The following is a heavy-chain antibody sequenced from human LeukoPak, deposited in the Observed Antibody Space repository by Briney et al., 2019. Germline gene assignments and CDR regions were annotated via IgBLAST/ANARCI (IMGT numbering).Heavy chain of an antibody. D-gene: IGHD4-17*01. Sequence: SETLSLTCTVSGGSISSSSYYWGWIRQPPGKRLEWIGSTYYSGSTYYNPSLKSRVTISVDTSKNQFSLKLSSVTAADTAVYYRARGHTAVTRHFDFWGQGTLVTVSS. CDR2: TYYSGST. J-gene: IGHJ4*02. CDR3: ARGHTAVTRHFDF. CDR1: GGSISSSSYY. V-gene: IGHV4-39*01.